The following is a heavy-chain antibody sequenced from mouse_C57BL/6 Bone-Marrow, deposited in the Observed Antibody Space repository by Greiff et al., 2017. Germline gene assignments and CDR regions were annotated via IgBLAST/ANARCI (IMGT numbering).Heavy chain of an antibody. J-gene: IGHJ4*01. Sequence: EVKLVESGEGLVKPGGSLKLSCAASGFTFSSYAMSWVSQTPEKRLEWVAYISSGGDYIYYDDTVKGRFTISRDNTRNTLYLQMSSLKSEDTAMYYCTRRGQLRLYYDAMDYWGQGTAVTVSS. V-gene: IGHV5-9-1*02. CDR2: ISSGGDYI. CDR1: GFTFSSYA. CDR3: TRRGQLRLYYDAMDY. D-gene: IGHD3-2*02.